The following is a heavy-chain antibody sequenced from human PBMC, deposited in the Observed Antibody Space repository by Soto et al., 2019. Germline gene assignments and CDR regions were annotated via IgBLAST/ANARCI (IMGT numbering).Heavy chain of an antibody. V-gene: IGHV4-34*01. J-gene: IGHJ5*02. CDR2: INHSGST. CDR1: GGSFSGYY. Sequence: LETLSLTCAVYGGSFSGYYWSWIRQPPGKGLEWIGEINHSGSTNYNPSLKSRVTISVDTSKNQFSLKLSSVTAADTAVYYCARGSIAAAATPLRANWFDPWGQGTLVTVSS. D-gene: IGHD6-13*01. CDR3: ARGSIAAAATPLRANWFDP.